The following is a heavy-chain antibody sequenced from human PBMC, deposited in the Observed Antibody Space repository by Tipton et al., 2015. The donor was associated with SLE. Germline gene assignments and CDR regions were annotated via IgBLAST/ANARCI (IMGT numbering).Heavy chain of an antibody. J-gene: IGHJ4*02. CDR1: GDSISSSSYY. D-gene: IGHD1-26*01. V-gene: IGHV4-39*07. CDR3: ARGFGGSYSDF. Sequence: TLSLTCIVSGDSISSSSYYWGWIRQPPGKGLEWVGTVYYTGNTFYNPSLKSRVTISVDTSKNQFSLRLSSVTAADTAVYYCARGFGGSYSDFWGQGTLVTVSS. CDR2: VYYTGNT.